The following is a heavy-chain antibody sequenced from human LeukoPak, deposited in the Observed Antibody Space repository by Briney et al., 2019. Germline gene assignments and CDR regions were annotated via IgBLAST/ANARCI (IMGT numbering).Heavy chain of an antibody. Sequence: SETLSLTCTVSGGSISSYYWSWIRQPPGKGLEWIGYIYYSGSTNYNPSLKSRVTISVDTSKNQFSLKLTSVTAADTAVYYCARHIRGYSYGPFDYWGQGSLVTVSS. CDR1: GGSISSYY. CDR2: IYYSGST. D-gene: IGHD5-18*01. CDR3: ARHIRGYSYGPFDY. J-gene: IGHJ4*02. V-gene: IGHV4-59*08.